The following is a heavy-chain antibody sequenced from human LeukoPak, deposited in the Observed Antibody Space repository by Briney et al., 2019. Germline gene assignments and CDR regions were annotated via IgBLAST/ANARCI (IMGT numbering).Heavy chain of an antibody. V-gene: IGHV3-30*02. CDR2: IRYDGSNK. Sequence: AGSLRLSCAASGFTFSSYGMHWVRQAPGKGLEWVAFIRYDGSNKYYADSVKGRFTISRDNSKNTLYLQMNSLRAEDTAVYYCAKDWVAVADVSDYWGQGTLVTVSS. CDR1: GFTFSSYG. CDR3: AKDWVAVADVSDY. D-gene: IGHD6-19*01. J-gene: IGHJ4*02.